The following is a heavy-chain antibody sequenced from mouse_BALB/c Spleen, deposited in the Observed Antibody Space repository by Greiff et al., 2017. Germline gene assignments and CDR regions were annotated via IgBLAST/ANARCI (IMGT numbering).Heavy chain of an antibody. D-gene: IGHD1-1*01. V-gene: IGHV5-6-5*01. CDR2: ISSGGST. CDR3: ARGDYYGSSPFAY. CDR1: GFTFSSYA. J-gene: IGHJ3*01. Sequence: EVKVVDSGGGLVKPGGSLKLSCAASGFTFSSYAMSWVRQTPEKRLEWVASISSGGSTYYPDSVKGRFTISRDNARNILYLQMSSLRSEDTAMYYCARGDYYGSSPFAYWGQGTLVTVSA.